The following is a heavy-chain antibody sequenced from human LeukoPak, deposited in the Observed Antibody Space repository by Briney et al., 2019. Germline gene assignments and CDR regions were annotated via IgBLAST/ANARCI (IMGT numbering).Heavy chain of an antibody. CDR3: VRSEIDDYSRY. CDR2: IYTSGST. D-gene: IGHD4-11*01. CDR1: GGSISSYY. J-gene: IGHJ4*02. V-gene: IGHV4-4*07. Sequence: SETLSLTCTVSGGSISSYYWSWIRQPAGKGLEWIGRIYTSGSTNYNPSLKSRVTMSVDTARNQFSLKLTSVTAADTAVYYCVRSEIDDYSRYWGRGMLVIVSS.